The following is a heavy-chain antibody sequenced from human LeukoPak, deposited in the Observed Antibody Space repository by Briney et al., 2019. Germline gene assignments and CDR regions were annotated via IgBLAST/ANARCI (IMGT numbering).Heavy chain of an antibody. CDR2: INPSGGST. D-gene: IGHD3-16*01. J-gene: IGHJ4*02. Sequence: ASVKVSCKASGYTFTSYYIHWVRQAPGRGLEWMGIINPSGGSTSYAQKFQARVTMTRDTSTRTVYMELSSLRSEDTAVYYCARKPFGLGGLDYWGQGTLVTVSS. CDR1: GYTFTSYY. CDR3: ARKPFGLGGLDY. V-gene: IGHV1-46*01.